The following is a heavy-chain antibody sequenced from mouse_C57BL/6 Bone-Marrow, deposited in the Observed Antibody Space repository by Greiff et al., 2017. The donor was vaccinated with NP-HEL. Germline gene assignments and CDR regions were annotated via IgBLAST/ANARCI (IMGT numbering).Heavy chain of an antibody. V-gene: IGHV1-42*01. CDR1: GYSFTGYY. D-gene: IGHD1-1*01. Sequence: VQLQQSGPELVKPGASVKISCKASGYSFTGYYMNWVKQSPEKSLEWIGEINPSTGGTTYNQKFKAKATLTVDKSSSTAYMQLKRLTSEDSAVYYCARGGYGLDYWGQGTTLTVSS. CDR2: INPSTGGT. J-gene: IGHJ2*01. CDR3: ARGGYGLDY.